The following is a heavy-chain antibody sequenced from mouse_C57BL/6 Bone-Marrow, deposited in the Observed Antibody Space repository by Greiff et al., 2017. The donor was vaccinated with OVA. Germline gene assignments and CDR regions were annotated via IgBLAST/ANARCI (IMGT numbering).Heavy chain of an antibody. V-gene: IGHV1-55*01. CDR1: GYTFTSYW. J-gene: IGHJ4*01. CDR2: IYPGSGST. D-gene: IGHD2-5*01. CDR3: ARENSNFFLYYAMDY. Sequence: QVQLQQPGAELVKPGASVKKSCKASGYTFTSYWITWVKQRPGQGLEWIGDIYPGSGSTNYNEKFKSKATLTVDTSSSTAYMQLSSLTSEDSAVYYCARENSNFFLYYAMDYWGQGTSVTVSS.